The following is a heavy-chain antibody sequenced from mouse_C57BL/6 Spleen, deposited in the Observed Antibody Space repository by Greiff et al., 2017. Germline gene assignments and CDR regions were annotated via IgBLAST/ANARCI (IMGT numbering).Heavy chain of an antibody. CDR3: ARPLYDYDRVNYCDD. V-gene: IGHV1-58*01. Sequence: EVKLVESGAELVRPGSSVKMSCKTSGYTFTSYGINWVKQRPGQGLEWIGYIYIGNGSTEYHEKFKGKATLTSDTSSSTAYMQLSILTSEDSAIYFCARPLYDYDRVNYCDDWGQGTTLTVSS. CDR2: IYIGNGST. CDR1: GYTFTSYG. D-gene: IGHD2-4*01. J-gene: IGHJ2*01.